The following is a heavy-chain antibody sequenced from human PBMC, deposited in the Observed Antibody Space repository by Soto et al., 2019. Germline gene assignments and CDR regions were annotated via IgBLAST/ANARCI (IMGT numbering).Heavy chain of an antibody. Sequence: SETLSLTCTVSGGSISSSSYYWGWIRQPPGKGLEWIGSIYYSGSTYYNPSLKSRVTISVDTSKNQFSLKLSSVTAADTAVCYCARHPNSSGWHYYYYYMDVWGKGTTVTVSS. CDR1: GGSISSSSYY. CDR2: IYYSGST. V-gene: IGHV4-39*01. D-gene: IGHD6-19*01. J-gene: IGHJ6*03. CDR3: ARHPNSSGWHYYYYYMDV.